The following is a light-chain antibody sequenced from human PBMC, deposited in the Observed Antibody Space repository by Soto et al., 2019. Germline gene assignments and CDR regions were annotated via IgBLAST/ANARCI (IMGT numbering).Light chain of an antibody. V-gene: IGLV2-14*01. J-gene: IGLJ1*01. CDR3: TSWGI. CDR1: TSDSGDYNY. Sequence: QSVVTQPASVSGSPGQSVTISCPGTTSDSGDYNYVSWYQHLPDKVPKLIISLVSNRPSGVSNRFSGSKSGNTASLTISGLQAEDEGDYYCTSWGIFGPGTKVTVL. CDR2: LVS.